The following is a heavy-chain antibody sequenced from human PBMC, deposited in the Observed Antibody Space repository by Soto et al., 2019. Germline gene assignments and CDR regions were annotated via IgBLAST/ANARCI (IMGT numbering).Heavy chain of an antibody. CDR3: AGSFGVAAAGPFDY. CDR1: GASVSSRDYS. V-gene: IGHV4-31*03. Sequence: PSETLSLTCTVSGASVSSRDYSWSWIRQPPGKGLEWIGYIYYSGSIYYNPSLKSRVTISVDTSKNQFSLKLSSVTAADTAVYYCAGSFGVAAAGPFDYWGQGTLVTVSS. CDR2: IYYSGSI. J-gene: IGHJ4*02. D-gene: IGHD6-13*01.